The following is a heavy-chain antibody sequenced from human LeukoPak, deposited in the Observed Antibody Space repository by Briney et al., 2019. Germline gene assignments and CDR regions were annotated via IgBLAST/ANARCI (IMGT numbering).Heavy chain of an antibody. V-gene: IGHV1-24*01. CDR2: FDPEDGET. CDR1: GYTLTELS. D-gene: IGHD3-3*01. Sequence: AASVKVSCKVSGYTLTELSMHWVRQAPGKGLEWMGGFDPEDGETIYAQKFQGRVTMTEDTSTDTAYMELSSLRADDTAVYYCAKKSPIFGVVIPLFDYWGQGILVTVSS. J-gene: IGHJ4*02. CDR3: AKKSPIFGVVIPLFDY.